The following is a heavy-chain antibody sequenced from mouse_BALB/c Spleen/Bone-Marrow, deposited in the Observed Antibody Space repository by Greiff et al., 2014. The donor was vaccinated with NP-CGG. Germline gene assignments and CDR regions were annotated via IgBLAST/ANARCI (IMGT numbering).Heavy chain of an antibody. CDR3: ARLGRDY. D-gene: IGHD4-1*01. CDR1: GYTFTDYN. Sequence: VQLQQSGPEPAKPGASVKISCKASGYTFTDYNMHWVKQSHGKSLEWIGYIYPYNGGTGYNQKFKSKATLTVDNSSSTAYMELRSLTSEDSAVYYCARLGRDYWGQGTTLTVSS. CDR2: IYPYNGGT. V-gene: IGHV1S29*02. J-gene: IGHJ2*01.